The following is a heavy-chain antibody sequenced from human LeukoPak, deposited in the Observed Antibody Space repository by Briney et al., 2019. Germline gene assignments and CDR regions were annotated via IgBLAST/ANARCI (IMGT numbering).Heavy chain of an antibody. CDR1: GYTFTSYG. CDR3: ARAPIAAVGLPFDY. D-gene: IGHD6-13*01. J-gene: IGHJ4*02. V-gene: IGHV1-18*01. Sequence: ASLKVSCKASGYTFTSYGISWVRQAPGQGLEWMGWISAYNGNTNYAQKLQGRVTMTTDTSTSTAYMELRSLRSDDTAVYYCARAPIAAVGLPFDYWGQGTLVSVSS. CDR2: ISAYNGNT.